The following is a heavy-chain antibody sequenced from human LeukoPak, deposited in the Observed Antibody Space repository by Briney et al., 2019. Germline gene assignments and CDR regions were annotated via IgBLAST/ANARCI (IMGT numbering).Heavy chain of an antibody. Sequence: KPSETLSLTCTVSGGSISSSSYYWSWIRQPAGKGLEWIGRIYTGGNTNYNPSLKSRVTISVDTSRNQFSLELNSVTAADTAVYYCARGLGTTNFDYWGQGTLVTVSS. CDR3: ARGLGTTNFDY. J-gene: IGHJ4*02. D-gene: IGHD1-14*01. CDR2: IYTGGNT. V-gene: IGHV4-61*02. CDR1: GGSISSSSYY.